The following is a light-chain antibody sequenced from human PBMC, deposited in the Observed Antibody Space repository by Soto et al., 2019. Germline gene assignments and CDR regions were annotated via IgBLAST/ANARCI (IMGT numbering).Light chain of an antibody. CDR1: QSISIW. CDR2: DAS. Sequence: DIQMTQSPSTLSASVGDRVTVTCRASQSISIWLAWYQQKPGKAPNLVIYDASRLESGVPSRFSGSGSGTEFSLTISSLQADDFATYYCQQYSNYFRTFGQGTKVEI. V-gene: IGKV1-5*01. CDR3: QQYSNYFRT. J-gene: IGKJ1*01.